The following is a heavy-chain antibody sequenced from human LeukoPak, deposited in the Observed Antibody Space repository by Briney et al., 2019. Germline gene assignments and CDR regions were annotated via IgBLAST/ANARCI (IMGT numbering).Heavy chain of an antibody. CDR1: GFTFSSYW. CDR2: IKQDGSEK. Sequence: GGSLRLSCAASGFTFSSYWMSWVRQAPGKGLEWVANIKQDGSEKYYVDSVKGRFTISRDNAKNSLYLQMNSLRAEDTAVYYCARDIKLGSSWYSSWFDPWGQGTLVTVSS. V-gene: IGHV3-7*01. J-gene: IGHJ5*02. CDR3: ARDIKLGSSWYSSWFDP. D-gene: IGHD6-13*01.